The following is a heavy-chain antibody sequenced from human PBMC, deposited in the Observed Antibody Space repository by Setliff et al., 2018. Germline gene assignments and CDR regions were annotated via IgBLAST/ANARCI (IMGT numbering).Heavy chain of an antibody. D-gene: IGHD1-26*01. CDR2: IYYSGST. V-gene: IGHV4-34*01. Sequence: SETLSLTCAVYGGSFSGYYWSWIRQPPGKGLEWIGSIYYSGSTYYNPSLKSRVTISVDTSKNQFSLKLSSVTAADTAVYYCARGPSSGSYWNYYYYMDVWGKGTTVTVSS. J-gene: IGHJ6*03. CDR1: GGSFSGYY. CDR3: ARGPSSGSYWNYYYYMDV.